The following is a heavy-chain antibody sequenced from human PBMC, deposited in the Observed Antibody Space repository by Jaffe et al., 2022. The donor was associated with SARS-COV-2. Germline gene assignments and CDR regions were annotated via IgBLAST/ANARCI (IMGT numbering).Heavy chain of an antibody. CDR1: GYSFTSYW. CDR3: ARFILECPSCYAYYYGMDV. Sequence: EVQLVQSGAEVKKPGESLKISCKGSGYSFTSYWIGWVRQMPGKGLEWMGIIYPGDSDTRYSPSFQGQVTISADKSISTAYLQWSSLKASDTAMYYCARFILECPSCYAYYYGMDVWGQGTTVTVSS. J-gene: IGHJ6*02. CDR2: IYPGDSDT. D-gene: IGHD2-2*01. V-gene: IGHV5-51*01.